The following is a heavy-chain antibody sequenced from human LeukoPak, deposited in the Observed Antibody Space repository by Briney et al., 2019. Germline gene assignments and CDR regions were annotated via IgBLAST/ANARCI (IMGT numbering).Heavy chain of an antibody. CDR2: IKQDGSEK. J-gene: IGHJ4*02. CDR1: GCTFSSYW. D-gene: IGHD6-19*01. V-gene: IGHV3-7*01. CDR3: ARDRWLAHNY. Sequence: PGGSLRLSCAASGCTFSSYWMSWVRQAPGKGLEWVANIKQDGSEKYYVDSVKGRFTISRDNAKNSLYLQMNSLRAEDTAVYYCARDRWLAHNYWGQGTLVTVSS.